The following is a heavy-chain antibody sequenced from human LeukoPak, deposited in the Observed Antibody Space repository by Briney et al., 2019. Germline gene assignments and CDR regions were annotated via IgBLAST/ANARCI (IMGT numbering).Heavy chain of an antibody. CDR3: AREDVVLGDDVRYYYYGIDG. Sequence: ASVKVSCKASGYNFISYYMHWVRQAPGQGLEWMGIINPSGGSTSYAQKFQDRVTRTRATSTSTVYMELSSLKSEDTAVCYWAREDVVLGDDVRYYYYGIDGWGQGITVS. CDR2: INPSGGST. D-gene: IGHD3-10*02. CDR1: GYNFISYY. J-gene: IGHJ6*02. V-gene: IGHV1-46*01.